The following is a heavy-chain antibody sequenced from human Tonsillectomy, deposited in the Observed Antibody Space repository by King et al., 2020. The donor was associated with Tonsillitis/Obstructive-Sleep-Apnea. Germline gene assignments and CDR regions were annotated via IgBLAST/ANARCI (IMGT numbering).Heavy chain of an antibody. J-gene: IGHJ4*02. CDR1: GGPISSGSYY. V-gene: IGHV4-39*01. Sequence: QLQESGPGLVKPSETLSLTCTVFGGPISSGSYYWGWIRQPPGKGLEWIGSIYHSGSTYYNPSLKSRVTMSVDTSKNQFSLKLSSVTAADTAVYYCAVQVDLMWVLYFDNWGQGTLVTVSS. CDR2: IYHSGST. CDR3: AVQVDLMWVLYFDN. D-gene: IGHD2-2*03.